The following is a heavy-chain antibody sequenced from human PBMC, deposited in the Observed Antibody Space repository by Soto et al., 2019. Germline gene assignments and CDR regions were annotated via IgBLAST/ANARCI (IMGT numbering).Heavy chain of an antibody. CDR2: ISSSGRTI. Sequence: LRLSRSASRVTFSSYEMNCVRQAPGTGLEWVSYISSSGRTIYYADSVKGRFTISRDNAKNSLYLQMNSLSAEASAAYSCARGRKGYEDYWGQGTLVTVSS. V-gene: IGHV3-48*03. D-gene: IGHD5-12*01. CDR1: RVTFSSYE. CDR3: ARGRKGYEDY. J-gene: IGHJ4*01.